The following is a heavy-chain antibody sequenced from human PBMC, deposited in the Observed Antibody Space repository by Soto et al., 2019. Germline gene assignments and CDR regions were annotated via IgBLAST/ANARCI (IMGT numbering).Heavy chain of an antibody. V-gene: IGHV5-10-1*01. CDR2: IDPSDSDT. CDR3: ARLQAAAGDNDLTFDY. J-gene: IGHJ4*02. Sequence: EVQLVQSGAEVKKPGESLRISCKGSGYSFTSYWISWVRQMPGKGLEWMGRIDPSDSDTNFSPSFQGHVTISADKSISTAYLQWSSLKASDNAMYYCARLQAAAGDNDLTFDYWGQGTLVSVSS. D-gene: IGHD6-13*01. CDR1: GYSFTSYW.